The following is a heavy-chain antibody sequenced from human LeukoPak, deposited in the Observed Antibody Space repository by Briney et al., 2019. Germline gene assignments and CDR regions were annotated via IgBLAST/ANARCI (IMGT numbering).Heavy chain of an antibody. CDR1: GFTFSSYW. V-gene: IGHV3-7*01. D-gene: IGHD4-17*01. CDR3: AREADYGYFDC. J-gene: IGHJ4*02. Sequence: GSLRLSCAASGFTFSSYWMSWVRQAPGKGLEWVASIKPDGSDKYYVDSVKGRLTISRDNAKNSLYLQMNSLRAEDTAVYYCAREADYGYFDCWGQGTLVTVSS. CDR2: IKPDGSDK.